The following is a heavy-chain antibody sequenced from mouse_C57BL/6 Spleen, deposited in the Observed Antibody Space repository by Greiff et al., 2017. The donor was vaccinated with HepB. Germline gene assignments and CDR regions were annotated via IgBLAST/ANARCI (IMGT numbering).Heavy chain of an antibody. D-gene: IGHD2-4*01. CDR3: ARALYDYDERGWYFDV. CDR1: GYTFTDYN. CDR2: INPNNGGT. J-gene: IGHJ1*03. V-gene: IGHV1-18*01. Sequence: EVHLVESGPELVKPGASVKIPCKASGYTFTDYNMDWVKQSHGKSLEWIGDINPNNGGTIYNQKFKGKATLTVDKSSSTAYMELRSLTSEDTAVYYCARALYDYDERGWYFDVWGTGTTVTVSS.